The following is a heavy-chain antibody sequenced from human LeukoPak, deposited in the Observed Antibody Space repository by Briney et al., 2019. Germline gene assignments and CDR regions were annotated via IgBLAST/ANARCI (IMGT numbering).Heavy chain of an antibody. Sequence: GGSLRLSCAASGFTFTSYSMNWVRQAPGKGLEWVSTISGGGGSTYYPGSVKGRFTISRENAKNSLYLQMNSLRAEDTAVYYCARRGYYDSSGYAHFDYWGQGTLVTVSS. J-gene: IGHJ4*02. CDR1: GFTFTSYS. CDR3: ARRGYYDSSGYAHFDY. CDR2: ISGGGGST. D-gene: IGHD3-22*01. V-gene: IGHV3-23*01.